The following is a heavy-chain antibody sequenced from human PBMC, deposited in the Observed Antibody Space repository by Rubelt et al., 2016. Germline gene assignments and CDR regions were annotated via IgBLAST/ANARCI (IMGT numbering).Heavy chain of an antibody. CDR2: ISSSGSTI. J-gene: IGHJ4*02. V-gene: IGHV3-48*03. CDR1: GFTFSSYE. D-gene: IGHD5-12*01. CDR3: ARSDIVATIIDY. Sequence: EVQLVESGGGLVQPGGSLRLSCAASGFTFSSYEMNWVRQAPGKGLEWVSYISSSGSTIYYADSVKGRFTISRDNAKNSLYLQMNSLRAEDTAVYYCARSDIVATIIDYWGQGTLVTVSS.